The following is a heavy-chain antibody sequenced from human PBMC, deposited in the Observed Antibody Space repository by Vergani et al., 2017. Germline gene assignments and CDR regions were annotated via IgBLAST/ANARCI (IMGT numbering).Heavy chain of an antibody. Sequence: QVQLVESGGGVVQPGRSLRLSCAASGYTFSSYGMHWVRQAPGKGLEWVAVISYDGSNKYYADSVKGRFTISRDNSKNTLYLQMNSLRAEDTAVYYCASILSLGSTSWWWFGDAFDIWGQGTMVTVSS. D-gene: IGHD2-2*01. V-gene: IGHV3-30*03. CDR1: GYTFSSYG. CDR2: ISYDGSNK. CDR3: ASILSLGSTSWWWFGDAFDI. J-gene: IGHJ3*02.